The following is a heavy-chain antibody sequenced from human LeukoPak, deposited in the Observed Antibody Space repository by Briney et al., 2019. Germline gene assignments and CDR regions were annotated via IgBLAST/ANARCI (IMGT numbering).Heavy chain of an antibody. V-gene: IGHV3-30*04. Sequence: TGGSLRLSCAASGFTFSSYAMHWVRQAPGKGLEWVAVISYDGSNKYYADSVKGRFTISRDNSKNTLYLQMNSLRAEDTAVYYCAKTPTTGRDGYNSYFDYWGQGILVTVSS. CDR2: ISYDGSNK. CDR3: AKTPTTGRDGYNSYFDY. J-gene: IGHJ4*02. CDR1: GFTFSSYA. D-gene: IGHD5-24*01.